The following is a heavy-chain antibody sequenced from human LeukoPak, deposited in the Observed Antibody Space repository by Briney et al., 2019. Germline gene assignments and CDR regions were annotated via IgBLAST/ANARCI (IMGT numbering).Heavy chain of an antibody. J-gene: IGHJ5*02. V-gene: IGHV3-23*01. CDR3: AKDSGIVVVVAATAAPNWFDP. Sequence: GGSLRLSCAASGFTFSSYAMSWVRQAPGKGLEWVSAISGSGGSTYYADSVKGRFTISRDNSKNTPYLQMNSLRAEDTAVYYCAKDSGIVVVVAATAAPNWFDPWGQGTLVTVSS. CDR1: GFTFSSYA. D-gene: IGHD2-15*01. CDR2: ISGSGGST.